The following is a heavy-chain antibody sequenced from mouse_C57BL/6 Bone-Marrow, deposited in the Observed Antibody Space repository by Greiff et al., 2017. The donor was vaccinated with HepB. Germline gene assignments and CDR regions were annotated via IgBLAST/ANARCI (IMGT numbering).Heavy chain of an antibody. CDR2: SRNKANDYTT. V-gene: IGHV7-1*01. D-gene: IGHD1-1*01. CDR3: ARDADYGSSLWYFDV. J-gene: IGHJ1*03. CDR1: GFTFSDFY. Sequence: EVMLVESGGGLVQSGRSLRLSCATSGFTFSDFYMEWVRQAPGKGLEWIAASRNKANDYTTEYSASVKGRFIVSRDTSQSILYLQMTALRAEDTAIYYCARDADYGSSLWYFDVWGTGTTVTVSS.